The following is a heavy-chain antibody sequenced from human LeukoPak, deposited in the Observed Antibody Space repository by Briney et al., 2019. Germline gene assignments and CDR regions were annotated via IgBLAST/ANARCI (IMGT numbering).Heavy chain of an antibody. CDR3: AVGSSSWYSPFDY. D-gene: IGHD6-13*01. Sequence: ASVKVSCKASGYTFTGYGISWVRQAPGQGLEWMGWISAYNGNTNYAQKLQGRVTMTTDTSTSTAHMELRSLRAEDTAVYYCAVGSSSWYSPFDYWGQGTLVTVSS. J-gene: IGHJ4*02. CDR2: ISAYNGNT. V-gene: IGHV1-18*01. CDR1: GYTFTGYG.